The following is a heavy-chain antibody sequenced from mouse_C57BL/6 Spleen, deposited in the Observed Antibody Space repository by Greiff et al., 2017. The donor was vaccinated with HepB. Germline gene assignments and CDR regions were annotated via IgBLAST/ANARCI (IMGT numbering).Heavy chain of an antibody. V-gene: IGHV1-22*01. CDR3: ARRDYYGSSWGFAY. Sequence: EVQLQQSGPELVKPGASVKMSCKASGYTFTDYNMHWVKQSHGQSLEWIGYINPNNGGTSYNQKFKGKATLTVNKSSSAAYMELRSLTSEDAAVYYCARRDYYGSSWGFAYWGQGTLVTVAA. CDR1: GYTFTDYN. CDR2: INPNNGGT. J-gene: IGHJ3*01. D-gene: IGHD1-1*01.